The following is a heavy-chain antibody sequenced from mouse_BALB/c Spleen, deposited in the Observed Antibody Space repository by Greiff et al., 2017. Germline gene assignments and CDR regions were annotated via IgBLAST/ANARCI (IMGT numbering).Heavy chain of an antibody. CDR1: GFDFSRYW. CDR2: INPDSSTI. D-gene: IGHD2-1*01. Sequence: EVKLLESGGGLVQPGGSLKLSCAASGFDFSRYWMSWVRQAPGKGLEWIGEINPDSSTINYTPSLKDKFIISRDNAKNTLYLQMSKVRSEDTALYYCARRGGGNYGYYFDYWGQGTTLTVSS. V-gene: IGHV4-1*02. J-gene: IGHJ2*01. CDR3: ARRGGGNYGYYFDY.